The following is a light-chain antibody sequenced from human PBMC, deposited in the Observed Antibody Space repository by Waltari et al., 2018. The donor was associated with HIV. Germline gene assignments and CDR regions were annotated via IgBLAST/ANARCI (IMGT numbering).Light chain of an antibody. Sequence: DIRLTQSRSLVSASVCASVTITCRASQAISDWVAWYQQRPGKAPTLLIYGASKLHAGVPSRFSGRGYGTNFNLTIGSLHPEDFATYFCQQSNNIPFTFGPGTQVDVQ. CDR2: GAS. V-gene: IGKV1-12*02. CDR3: QQSNNIPFT. CDR1: QAISDW. J-gene: IGKJ3*01.